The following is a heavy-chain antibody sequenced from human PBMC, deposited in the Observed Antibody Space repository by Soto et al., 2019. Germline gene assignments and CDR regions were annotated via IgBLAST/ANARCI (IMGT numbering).Heavy chain of an antibody. V-gene: IGHV1-18*04. CDR1: GYTFTSYG. J-gene: IGHJ6*02. Sequence: GDSLQVSCKASGYTFTSYGISWVRQAPGQGLEWMGWISAYNGNTNYAQKLQGRVTMTTDTSTSTAYMELRSLRSDDTAVYYCARDKYYEVLGTRVSFGMDVWGQGTTVTV. CDR3: ARDKYYEVLGTRVSFGMDV. CDR2: ISAYNGNT. D-gene: IGHD3-3*01.